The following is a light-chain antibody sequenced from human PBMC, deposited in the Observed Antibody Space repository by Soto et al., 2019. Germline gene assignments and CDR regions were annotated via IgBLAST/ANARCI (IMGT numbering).Light chain of an antibody. V-gene: IGKV3-15*01. CDR3: QQYNNWPWT. J-gene: IGKJ1*01. CDR1: QSVSSN. CDR2: GAS. Sequence: EIVMTQSPATLSVSPGERATLSCRASQSVSSNLAWYQQKPGQAPRLLICGASTRATGIPARFSGSVSGTEFTLTISSLQSEDFAVYYCQQYNNWPWTFGQGTKVEIK.